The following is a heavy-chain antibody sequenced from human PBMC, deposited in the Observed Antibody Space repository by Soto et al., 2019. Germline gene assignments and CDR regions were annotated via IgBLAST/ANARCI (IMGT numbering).Heavy chain of an antibody. CDR3: ARDELEGTGTRPWFDP. CDR1: GFTFSSYS. J-gene: IGHJ5*02. D-gene: IGHD3-9*01. Sequence: GGSLRLSCAASGFTFSSYSMNWVRQAPGKGLEWVSSISSSSSYIYYADSVKGRFTISRDNAKNSLYLQMNSLRAEDTAVYYCARDELEGTGTRPWFDPWGQGTLVTVSS. CDR2: ISSSSSYI. V-gene: IGHV3-21*01.